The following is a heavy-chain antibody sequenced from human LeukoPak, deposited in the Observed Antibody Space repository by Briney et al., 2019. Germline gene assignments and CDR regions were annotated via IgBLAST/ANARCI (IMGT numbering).Heavy chain of an antibody. CDR3: ARASSGWYVVDY. D-gene: IGHD6-19*01. CDR2: ISSNGGST. J-gene: IGHJ4*02. CDR1: GFTFSSYA. Sequence: GGSLRLSCAASGFTFSSYAMHWVRQAPGKGLEYVSAISSNGGSTYYANSVKGRFTISRDNSKNTLYLQMGSLRAEDMAVYYCARASSGWYVVDYWGQGTLVTVSS. V-gene: IGHV3-64*01.